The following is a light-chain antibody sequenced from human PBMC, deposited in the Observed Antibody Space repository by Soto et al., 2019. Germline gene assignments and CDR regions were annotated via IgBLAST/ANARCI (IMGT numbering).Light chain of an antibody. CDR3: QKYFDVPFT. Sequence: DIVMTQSPDSLAGSLGERATMNCKCSRSVLYKSNNKNHLAWYQQKTGQPPQLIIYWESTRESGVPERLSGSGSGTDFNLTISSLEAEDVAFYWCQKYFDVPFTCGGGTKVDIK. CDR1: RSVLYKSNNKNH. J-gene: IGKJ4*01. V-gene: IGKV4-1*01. CDR2: WES.